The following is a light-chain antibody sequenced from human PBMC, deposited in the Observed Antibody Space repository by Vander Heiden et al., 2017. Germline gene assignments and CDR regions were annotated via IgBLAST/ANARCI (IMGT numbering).Light chain of an antibody. CDR3: NSRDSSDNHLV. Sequence: SSDLPQDLVVSVALGQTVMSTCQGDSLRSYYASWYQQKPGQAPVLVIYGNNNRPSGIPDRFSGSKSGNTASLTITGAQAEDEADYYCNSRDSSDNHLVFGGGTKLTVL. CDR1: SLRSYY. J-gene: IGLJ2*01. V-gene: IGLV3-19*01. CDR2: GNN.